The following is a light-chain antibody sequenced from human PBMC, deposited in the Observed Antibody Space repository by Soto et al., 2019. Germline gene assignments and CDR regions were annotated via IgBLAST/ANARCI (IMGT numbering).Light chain of an antibody. CDR3: QTWGAGIEVV. J-gene: IGLJ2*01. CDR2: VNSDGSH. CDR1: SGYSTYA. Sequence: QPVLTQSPSASASLGASVKLTCTLSSGYSTYAIAWHQQQPEKGPRYLMKVNSDGSHSKGDGIPDRFSGSSSGAERYLTISSLQAEDEADDYCQTWGAGIEVVFGGGTKVTVL. V-gene: IGLV4-69*01.